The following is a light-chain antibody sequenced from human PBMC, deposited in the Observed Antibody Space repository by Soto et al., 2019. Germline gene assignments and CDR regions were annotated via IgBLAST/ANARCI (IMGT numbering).Light chain of an antibody. CDR2: GVS. Sequence: EIVMTQSPGTLSVSPGERATLSCRASQSVSVNLAWYQQKPGQAPRLLIYGVSTRATGIPARFSGSGSGTEFTLTISSLQSEDFAVYYCQQYNNWPLLFGQGTKVDIK. CDR1: QSVSVN. V-gene: IGKV3-15*01. CDR3: QQYNNWPLL. J-gene: IGKJ1*01.